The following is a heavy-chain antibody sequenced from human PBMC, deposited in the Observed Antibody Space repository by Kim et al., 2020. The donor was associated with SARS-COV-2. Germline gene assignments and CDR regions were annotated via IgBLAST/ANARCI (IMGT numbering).Heavy chain of an antibody. D-gene: IGHD2-15*01. CDR2: YPEDSHN. CDR3: ARIGDY. J-gene: IGHJ4*02. V-gene: IGHV5-51*01. Sequence: YPEDSHNRNSPSFQGQVTISADKSISTAYLQWSSLKASDTAMYYCARIGDYWGQGTLVTVSS.